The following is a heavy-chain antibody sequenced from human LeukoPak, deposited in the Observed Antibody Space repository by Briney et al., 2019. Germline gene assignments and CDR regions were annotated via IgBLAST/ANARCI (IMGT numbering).Heavy chain of an antibody. Sequence: GGSLRLSCAASGFTFSTYAMSWVRQAPGKGLLWVSAIGPSGTSIQYADSVKGRFTISRDNSKSTLYLQMNSLRAEDTAVYYCAKVRRGGYGPIGDYYYGIDVWGQGTTVTVSS. V-gene: IGHV3-23*01. CDR1: GFTFSTYA. J-gene: IGHJ6*02. CDR3: AKVRRGGYGPIGDYYYGIDV. CDR2: IGPSGTSI. D-gene: IGHD5-12*01.